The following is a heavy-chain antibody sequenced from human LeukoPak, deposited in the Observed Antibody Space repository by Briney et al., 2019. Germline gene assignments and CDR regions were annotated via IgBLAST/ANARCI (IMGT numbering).Heavy chain of an antibody. Sequence: SETLSLTCTVSGGSISSYYWSWIRQPPGKGLEWIGYIYYSGSTNYNPSLKSRVTISVDTSKNQFSLKLSPVTAADTAVYYCARGVLGYDSSGSDAFDIWGQGTMVTVSS. D-gene: IGHD3-22*01. V-gene: IGHV4-59*01. CDR2: IYYSGST. CDR3: ARGVLGYDSSGSDAFDI. CDR1: GGSISSYY. J-gene: IGHJ3*02.